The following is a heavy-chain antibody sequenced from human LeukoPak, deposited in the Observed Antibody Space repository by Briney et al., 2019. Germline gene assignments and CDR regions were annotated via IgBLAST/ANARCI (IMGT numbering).Heavy chain of an antibody. J-gene: IGHJ3*02. CDR2: IDWDDDK. V-gene: IGHV2-70*04. D-gene: IGHD6-19*01. CDR1: GFSLSTSGMR. CDR3: ARALSGIAVAGTADAFDI. Sequence: SGPALVKPTQTLTLTCTFSGFSLSTSGMRVSWIRQPPGKALEWLARIDWDDDKFYSTSLKTRLTISKDTSKNQVVLTMTHTDPVDTATYYCARALSGIAVAGTADAFDIWGQGTMVTVSS.